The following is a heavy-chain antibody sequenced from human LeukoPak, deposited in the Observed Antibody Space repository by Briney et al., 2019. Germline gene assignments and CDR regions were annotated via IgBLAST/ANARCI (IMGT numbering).Heavy chain of an antibody. CDR3: ARDGRGYSYGYFYY. V-gene: IGHV4-4*02. Sequence: SGTLSLTCAVSGGSISSGNWWSWVRQPPGKGLEWIGEIYHSGSTNYNPSLKSRVTISVDKSKNQFSLKLSSVTAADTAVYYCARDGRGYSYGYFYYWGQGTLVTVPS. CDR2: IYHSGST. D-gene: IGHD5-18*01. J-gene: IGHJ4*02. CDR1: GGSISSGNW.